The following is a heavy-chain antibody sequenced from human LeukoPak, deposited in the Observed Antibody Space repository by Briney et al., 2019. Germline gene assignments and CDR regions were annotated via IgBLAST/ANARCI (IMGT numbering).Heavy chain of an antibody. CDR1: GFTFRTSA. V-gene: IGHV3-23*01. Sequence: PGGSLRLSCAASGFTFRTSAMNWVRQAPGKGLEWVSAMSGSGDYTYYAESVRGRFTISRDNSKNTLYLQMNSLRAEDTAVYYCARADSRVVTPSLFDYWGQGNLVTVSS. J-gene: IGHJ4*02. D-gene: IGHD4-23*01. CDR3: ARADSRVVTPSLFDY. CDR2: MSGSGDYT.